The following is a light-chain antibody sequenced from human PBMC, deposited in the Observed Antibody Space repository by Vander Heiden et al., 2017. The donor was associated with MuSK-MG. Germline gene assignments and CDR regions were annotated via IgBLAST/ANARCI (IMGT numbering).Light chain of an antibody. CDR3: QQDDSSPYT. CDR1: QSVLYSSNNRNY. V-gene: IGKV4-1*01. J-gene: IGKJ2*01. Sequence: DIVMTQSPDSLAVSLGERATINCKSSQSVLYSSNNRNYLAWYQQRPGQPPKLLIYWASTRESGVPDRFNGSGSGTDFTLTISSLHAEDVAVYYCQQDDSSPYTFGQGTKLESK. CDR2: WAS.